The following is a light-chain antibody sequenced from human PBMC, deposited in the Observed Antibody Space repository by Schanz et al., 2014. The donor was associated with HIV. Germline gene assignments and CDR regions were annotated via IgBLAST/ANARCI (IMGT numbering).Light chain of an antibody. CDR1: SSDVGTYNS. CDR3: SSYTATRTVT. CDR2: DVY. Sequence: QSALTQPPSASGSPGQSVTISCTGSSSDVGTYNSVSWYHQHPGKAPRLLIYDVYIRPSGVSDRFSGSKSANTASLTISGLQADDEGDYYCSSYTATRTVTFGGGTKLTVL. V-gene: IGLV2-8*01. J-gene: IGLJ2*01.